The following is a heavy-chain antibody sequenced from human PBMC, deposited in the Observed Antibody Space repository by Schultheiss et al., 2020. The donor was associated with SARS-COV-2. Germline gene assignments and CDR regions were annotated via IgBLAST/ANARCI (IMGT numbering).Heavy chain of an antibody. D-gene: IGHD3-10*01. CDR2: IYYSGST. Sequence: SQTLSLTCSVSGGSISSYYWSWIRQPPGKGLEWIGYIYYSGSTYYNPSLKSRVIISVDTSKNQFSLKLSSVTAADTAVYYCARDGSRSGGWFDPWGQGTLVTVSS. CDR1: GGSISSYY. J-gene: IGHJ5*02. CDR3: ARDGSRSGGWFDP. V-gene: IGHV4-59*12.